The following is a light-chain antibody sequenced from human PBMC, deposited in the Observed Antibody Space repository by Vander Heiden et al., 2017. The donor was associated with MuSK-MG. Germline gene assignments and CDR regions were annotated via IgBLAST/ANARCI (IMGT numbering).Light chain of an antibody. V-gene: IGLV1-40*01. CDR3: QSYDSRLSDTYV. J-gene: IGLJ1*01. Sequence: QSVLTQPPSVSGAPGQRVTISCTGSSSNIGAGFDVHWYQQLPGTAPHLLIYSNTNRPSGVPDRFSGSKSGTSASLAITGLQAEDEAEYYCQSYDSRLSDTYVFGTGTKVTVL. CDR2: SNT. CDR1: SSNIGAGFD.